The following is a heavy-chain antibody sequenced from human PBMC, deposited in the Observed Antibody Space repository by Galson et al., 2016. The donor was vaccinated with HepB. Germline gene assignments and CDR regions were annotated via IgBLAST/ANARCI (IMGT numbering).Heavy chain of an antibody. CDR2: IYYSGNT. CDR3: ARRGFGPNDAFDI. CDR1: GGSISSSGYY. J-gene: IGHJ3*02. D-gene: IGHD3-10*01. Sequence: SETLSLTCTVSGGSISSSGYYWGWIRQTPGKGLEWIGSIYYSGNTYYNPSLKSRVTISVDTSKNQFSLKLSSVTAADTAVYYCARRGFGPNDAFDIWGQGTMVTVSS. V-gene: IGHV4-39*01.